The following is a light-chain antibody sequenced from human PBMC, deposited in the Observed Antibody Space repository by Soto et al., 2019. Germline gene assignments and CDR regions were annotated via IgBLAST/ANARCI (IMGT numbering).Light chain of an antibody. J-gene: IGLJ3*02. CDR3: SSYSSSSIRV. V-gene: IGLV2-14*01. CDR2: GVS. CDR1: SSDVGGYNY. Sequence: QSVLTQPASVSGSPGQSITISCTGTSSDVGGYNYVSWYQQHPGKVPKLMIYGVSNRPSGVSNRFSGSKSGNTASLTISGLQAEDEADYYCSSYSSSSIRVFGGGTKVTVL.